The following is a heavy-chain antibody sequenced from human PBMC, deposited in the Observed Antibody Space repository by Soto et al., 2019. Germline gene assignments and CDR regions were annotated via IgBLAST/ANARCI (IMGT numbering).Heavy chain of an antibody. J-gene: IGHJ6*02. D-gene: IGHD2-2*01. CDR1: GGTFSSYA. CDR3: ARHVPAAGYYYGMDV. Sequence: QVQLVQSGAEVKKPGSSVKVSCKASGGTFSSYAISWVRQAPGQGLEWMGGIIPIFGTANYAQKFQGRVTMPADESTSTAYMELSSLRSEDPAVYYCARHVPAAGYYYGMDVWGQGTTVTVSS. CDR2: IIPIFGTA. V-gene: IGHV1-69*12.